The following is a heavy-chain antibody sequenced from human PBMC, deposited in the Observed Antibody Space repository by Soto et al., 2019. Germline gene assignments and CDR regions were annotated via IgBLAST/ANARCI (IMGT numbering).Heavy chain of an antibody. CDR2: ISGSGGST. D-gene: IGHD2-2*01. V-gene: IGHV3-23*01. J-gene: IGHJ4*02. CDR1: GFTFSSYA. Sequence: PGGSLRLSCAASGFTFSSYAMSWVRQAPGKGLEWVSAISGSGGSTYYADSVKGRFTISRDNSKNTLYLQMNSLRAEDTAVYYCAKYLTHCSSTSCYGTGSDYWGQGTLVTVSS. CDR3: AKYLTHCSSTSCYGTGSDY.